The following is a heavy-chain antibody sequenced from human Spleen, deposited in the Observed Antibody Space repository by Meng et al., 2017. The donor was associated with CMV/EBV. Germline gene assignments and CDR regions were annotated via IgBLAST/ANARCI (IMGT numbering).Heavy chain of an antibody. V-gene: IGHV1-2*02. Sequence: ASVKVSCKASGYTFTDYYIYWVRQAPGQGLEWMGWVNPYSGVTKYAQRFQDRVSMTTDTSFNTAYLGVNRVISDDTAVYYCAATRDAYNWGLDHWGQGTLVTVSS. D-gene: IGHD5-24*01. CDR2: VNPYSGVT. J-gene: IGHJ4*02. CDR1: GYTFTDYY. CDR3: AATRDAYNWGLDH.